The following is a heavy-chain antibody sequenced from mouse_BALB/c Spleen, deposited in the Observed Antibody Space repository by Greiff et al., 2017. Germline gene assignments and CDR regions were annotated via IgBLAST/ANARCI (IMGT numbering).Heavy chain of an antibody. Sequence: EVQVVESGGGLVKPGGSLKLSCAASGFTFSDYYMYWVRQTPEKRLEWVATISDGGSYTYYPDSVKGRFTISRDNAKNNLYLQMSSLKSEDTAMYYCAREDGNYDAMDYWGQGTSVTVSS. CDR3: AREDGNYDAMDY. V-gene: IGHV5-4*02. J-gene: IGHJ4*01. CDR2: ISDGGSYT. D-gene: IGHD2-1*01. CDR1: GFTFSDYY.